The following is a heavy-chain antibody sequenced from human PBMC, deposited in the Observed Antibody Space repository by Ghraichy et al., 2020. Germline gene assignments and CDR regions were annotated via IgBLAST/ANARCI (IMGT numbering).Heavy chain of an antibody. D-gene: IGHD6-25*01. CDR2: IFYSGST. J-gene: IGHJ5*02. Sequence: SETLSLTCTVSGGSISSSSYYWGWLRQPTGKGLEWIGSIFYSGSTYSNPSLKSRVTMSVDTPKNQFSLKLTSVTAADTAVYYCARQKVGISAAYSWGQGTLVTVSS. CDR3: ARQKVGISAAYS. CDR1: GGSISSSSYY. V-gene: IGHV4-39*01.